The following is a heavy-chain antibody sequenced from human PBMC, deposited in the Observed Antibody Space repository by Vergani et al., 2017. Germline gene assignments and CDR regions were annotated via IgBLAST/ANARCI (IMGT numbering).Heavy chain of an antibody. J-gene: IGHJ6*03. CDR3: ARASVETTMRRREYYYYRDV. V-gene: IGHV4-31*03. CDR2: IYYSGNT. D-gene: IGHD5-18*01. Sequence: QVQLQESGPGLVKPSQTLSLTCTVSGGSISSGGYYWSWIRQHPGKGLEWIGYIYYSGNTYFNPCLKNRVSMSADTSKNQVSLKVSSVTAADTAVYYCARASVETTMRRREYYYYRDVWGEGTTVTVSS. CDR1: GGSISSGGYY.